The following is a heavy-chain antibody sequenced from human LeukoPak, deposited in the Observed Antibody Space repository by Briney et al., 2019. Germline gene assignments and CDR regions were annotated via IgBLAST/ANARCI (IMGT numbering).Heavy chain of an antibody. J-gene: IGHJ4*02. CDR3: AKQRGSSGYYYFDY. CDR1: GFTFSSYA. V-gene: IGHV3-23*01. D-gene: IGHD3-22*01. Sequence: GGSLRLSCAASGFTFSSYAMSWVRQAPGKGLEWVAAISGSGGSTYYADSVKGRFTTSKDNSKTTLYLQMNSLRAEDTAVYYCAKQRGSSGYYYFDYWGQGTLVTVPS. CDR2: ISGSGGST.